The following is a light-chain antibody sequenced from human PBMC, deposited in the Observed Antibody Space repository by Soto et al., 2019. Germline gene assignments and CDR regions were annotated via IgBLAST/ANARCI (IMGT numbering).Light chain of an antibody. V-gene: IGLV2-14*01. CDR1: SSDVGGYNY. J-gene: IGLJ2*01. Sequence: QSVLTQPASVSGSPGQSITISCTGTSSDVGGYNYVSWYQQHPGKAPKLMIYDVSNRPSGVSNRFSGSKSGNTASLTISGXXXEDEADYYCSSYTSSSTLVFGGGTQLTVL. CDR2: DVS. CDR3: SSYTSSSTLV.